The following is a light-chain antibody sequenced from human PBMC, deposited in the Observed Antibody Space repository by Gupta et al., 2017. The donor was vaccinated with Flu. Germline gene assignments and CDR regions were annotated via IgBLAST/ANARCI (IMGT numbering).Light chain of an antibody. V-gene: IGLV2-14*01. CDR3: SAETISSTLRV. Sequence: QSALTQPASASGSPGRSMPIYCTGTSCDVGGYKFVTWYHQHPVKSPKLMIYEVSKLPSGVAYRCSGAKSGSTAALTIAGHQAEDEAGYYSSAETISSTLRVFGGGTKLTVL. J-gene: IGLJ3*02. CDR2: EVS. CDR1: SCDVGGYKF.